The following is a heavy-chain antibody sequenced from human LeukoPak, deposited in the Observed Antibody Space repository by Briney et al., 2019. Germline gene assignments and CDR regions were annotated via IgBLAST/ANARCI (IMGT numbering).Heavy chain of an antibody. CDR2: ISGSGGST. CDR3: AKDRQWLGCFDY. CDR1: GFTFGSYA. D-gene: IGHD6-19*01. Sequence: GGSLRLSCAASGFTFGSYAMSWVRQAPGKGLEWVSAISGSGGSTYYADSVKGRFTISRDNSKNALYLQMNSLRAEDTAVYYCAKDRQWLGCFDYWGQGTLVTVSS. V-gene: IGHV3-23*01. J-gene: IGHJ4*02.